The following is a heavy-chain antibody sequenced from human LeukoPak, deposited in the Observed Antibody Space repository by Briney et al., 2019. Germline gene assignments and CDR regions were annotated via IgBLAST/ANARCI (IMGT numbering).Heavy chain of an antibody. V-gene: IGHV3-21*01. Sequence: PGGSLRLSCAASGFTFSIYGMNWVRQAPGEGLEWVASINSDSTNIYYTDSVKGRFTISRDNAKNSLYLQMNSLILEDTAVYYCARDGSGSGDYWGQGTLVTVSS. J-gene: IGHJ4*02. CDR3: ARDGSGSGDY. CDR2: INSDSTNI. CDR1: GFTFSIYG. D-gene: IGHD2-15*01.